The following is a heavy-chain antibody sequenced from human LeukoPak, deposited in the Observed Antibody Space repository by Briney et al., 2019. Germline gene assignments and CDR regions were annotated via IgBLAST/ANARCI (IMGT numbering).Heavy chain of an antibody. CDR2: IYYSGST. Sequence: GSLRLSCAASGFTFSSYGMHWIRQPPGKGLEWIGYIYYSGSTNYNPSLKSRISISVDTSKNQFSLKLSSVTAADTAVYYCAREGDSSSVGWFDPWGQGTLVTVSS. CDR3: AREGDSSSVGWFDP. D-gene: IGHD6-13*01. CDR1: GFTFSSYG. J-gene: IGHJ5*02. V-gene: IGHV4-59*01.